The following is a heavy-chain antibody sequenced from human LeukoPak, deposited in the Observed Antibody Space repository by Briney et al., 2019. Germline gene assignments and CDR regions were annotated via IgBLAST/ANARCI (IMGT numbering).Heavy chain of an antibody. V-gene: IGHV4-59*01. CDR1: GGPINSYY. CDR2: IYYSGST. D-gene: IGHD2-8*01. Sequence: SETLSLTCTVSGGPINSYYWSWIRQPPGKGLEWIGYIYYSGSTYYNPSLKSRVTISLDTSKNQFSLKLSSVTAADTAVYYCARDLYGTDYWGQGTLVTVSS. CDR3: ARDLYGTDY. J-gene: IGHJ4*02.